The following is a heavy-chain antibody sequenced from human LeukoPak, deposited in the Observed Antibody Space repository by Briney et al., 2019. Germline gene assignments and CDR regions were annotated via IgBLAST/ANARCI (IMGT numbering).Heavy chain of an antibody. J-gene: IGHJ5*02. D-gene: IGHD3-3*01. CDR3: TSAYYDFWSGPPGWFDP. CDR2: IRSKAYGGTT. Sequence: GGSLRLSCTASGFTFGDYAMSWVRQAPGKGLEWVGFIRSKAYGGTTEYAASVKGRFTISRDDSKSIAYLQMNSLKTEDTAVYYCTSAYYDFWSGPPGWFDPWGQGTLVTVSS. CDR1: GFTFGDYA. V-gene: IGHV3-49*04.